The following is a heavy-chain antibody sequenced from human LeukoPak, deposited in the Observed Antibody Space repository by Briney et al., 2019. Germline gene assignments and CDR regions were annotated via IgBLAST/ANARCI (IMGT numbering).Heavy chain of an antibody. CDR1: GFIFSTFG. Sequence: GRSLSLSFAASGFIFSTFGMHWVRQAPGKGLEWVALISYDGSNKYYADSVKGRFTISRDNSKNTLYLHVTSLRAEDTAVYYCAKDGTAGCELLIATFDYWGQGTLVTVSS. V-gene: IGHV3-30*18. J-gene: IGHJ4*02. CDR2: ISYDGSNK. D-gene: IGHD1-26*01. CDR3: AKDGTAGCELLIATFDY.